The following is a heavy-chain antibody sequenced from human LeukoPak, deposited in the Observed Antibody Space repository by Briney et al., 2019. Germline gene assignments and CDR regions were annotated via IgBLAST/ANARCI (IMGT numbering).Heavy chain of an antibody. V-gene: IGHV5-51*01. CDR2: IYPGDSDT. CDR1: GYSFTSYW. Sequence: GESLKISCKGSGYSFTSYWIGWVRQMPGKGLEWMGIIYPGDSDTRYSPSFQGQVTISADKSISTAYLQWSSLKASDTAMYYCAKTGYCSSTSCYQDAFDIWGQGTMVTVSS. D-gene: IGHD2-2*01. CDR3: AKTGYCSSTSCYQDAFDI. J-gene: IGHJ3*02.